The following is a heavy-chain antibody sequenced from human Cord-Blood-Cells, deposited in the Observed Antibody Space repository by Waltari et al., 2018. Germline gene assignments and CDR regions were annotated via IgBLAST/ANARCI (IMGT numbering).Heavy chain of an antibody. Sequence: QVQLVQSGAEVKKPGSSVKVSCKASGGTFSSYAISWVRPAPGQGLGWMGGIIPILGIGNYAQKFQGRVTSHADESTSTAYMELSSLRSGDTAVYYWSWSGIAAGTTTMGPAFDIWGQGTMVTVSS. CDR2: IIPILGIG. CDR1: GGTFSSYA. CDR3: SWSGIAAGTTTMGPAFDI. D-gene: IGHD6-13*01. V-gene: IGHV1-69*04. J-gene: IGHJ3*02.